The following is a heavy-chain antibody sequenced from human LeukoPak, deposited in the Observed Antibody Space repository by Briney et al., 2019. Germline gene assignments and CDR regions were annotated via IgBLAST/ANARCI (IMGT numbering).Heavy chain of an antibody. J-gene: IGHJ4*02. CDR3: ARYGSGRAFDY. D-gene: IGHD3-10*01. CDR1: GFTFSSYS. Sequence: GGSLRLSCAASGFTFSSYSMNWVRQAPGKGLEWVSSISSSSSYIYYADSVKGRFTTSRDNAKNSLYLQMNSLRAEDTAVYYCARYGSGRAFDYWGQGTLVTVSS. V-gene: IGHV3-21*01. CDR2: ISSSSSYI.